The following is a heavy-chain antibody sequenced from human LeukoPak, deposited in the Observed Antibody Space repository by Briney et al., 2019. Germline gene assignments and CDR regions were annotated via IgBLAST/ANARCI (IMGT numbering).Heavy chain of an antibody. Sequence: GESLKISCKGSGYSFTSYWIGWVRQMPGKGLEWMGIIYPGDSDTRYSPSFQGQVTISADKSISTAYLQWSSLKASDTAMYYCATSTSGYPYYYYYYYMDVWGKETTVTVSS. CDR1: GYSFTSYW. CDR3: ATSTSGYPYYYYYYYMDV. D-gene: IGHD5-12*01. J-gene: IGHJ6*03. V-gene: IGHV5-51*01. CDR2: IYPGDSDT.